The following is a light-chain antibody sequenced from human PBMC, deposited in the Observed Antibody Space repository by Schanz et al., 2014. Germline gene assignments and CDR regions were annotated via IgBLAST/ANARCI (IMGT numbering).Light chain of an antibody. CDR2: DVS. Sequence: QSALTQPASVSGSPGQSITISCPGISSDVGVFNYVSWYQQHPGQAPKLLIYDVSTRASGVSQRFSGSRSGSTASLTISGLRTEDEADYYCTSYTNRDTLFVVGSGTKLTV. CDR3: TSYTNRDTLFV. J-gene: IGLJ1*01. CDR1: SSDVGVFNY. V-gene: IGLV2-14*03.